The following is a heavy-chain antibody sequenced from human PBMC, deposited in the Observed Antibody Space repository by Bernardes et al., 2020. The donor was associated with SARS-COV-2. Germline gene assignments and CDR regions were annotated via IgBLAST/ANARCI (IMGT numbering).Heavy chain of an antibody. CDR1: GFTFSSYA. Sequence: GSLRLSCVASGFTFSSYAMSWVRQAPGKGLEWVSAISGSGGSTYYADSVKGRFTISRDNSKNTLYLQMNSLRAEDTAVYYCAKDARQRFGEGHFQHWGQGTLVTVSS. V-gene: IGHV3-23*01. J-gene: IGHJ1*01. D-gene: IGHD3-10*01. CDR3: AKDARQRFGEGHFQH. CDR2: ISGSGGST.